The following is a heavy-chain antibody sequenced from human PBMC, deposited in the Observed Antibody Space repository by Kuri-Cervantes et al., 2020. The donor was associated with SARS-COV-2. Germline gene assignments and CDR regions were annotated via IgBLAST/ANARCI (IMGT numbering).Heavy chain of an antibody. D-gene: IGHD1-1*01. J-gene: IGHJ3*02. V-gene: IGHV3-7*03. CDR1: GFTFSSYR. Sequence: LSLTCAASGFTFSSYRMSWVRQAPGKGLEWVANIKQDGREKYYVDSVKGRFTISRDNSKNTLYLQMNSLRAEDTAVYYCAKDFFPPYNWNVRPGAFDIWGQGTMVTVSS. CDR3: AKDFFPPYNWNVRPGAFDI. CDR2: IKQDGREK.